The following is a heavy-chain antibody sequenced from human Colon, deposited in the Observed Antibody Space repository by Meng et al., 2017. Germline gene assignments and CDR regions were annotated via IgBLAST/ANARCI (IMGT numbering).Heavy chain of an antibody. CDR3: ASGRKYCSSTSCYGQFDY. J-gene: IGHJ4*02. CDR1: GGSISSSNW. CDR2: IYHSGST. Sequence: QLETSGPGLVNPSGALPLTCAGSGGSISSSNWWSWVRQPPGKGLEWIGEIYHSGSTNYNPSLKSRVTISVDKSKNQFSLKLSSVTAADTAVYYCASGRKYCSSTSCYGQFDYWGQGTLVTVSS. D-gene: IGHD2-2*01. V-gene: IGHV4-4*02.